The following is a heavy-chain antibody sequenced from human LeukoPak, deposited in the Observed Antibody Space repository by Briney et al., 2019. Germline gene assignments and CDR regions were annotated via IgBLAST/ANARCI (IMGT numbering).Heavy chain of an antibody. CDR1: GFTFSSYA. D-gene: IGHD2-2*02. J-gene: IGHJ4*02. CDR2: ISSSGDST. Sequence: PGGSLRLSCAASGFTFSSYAMSWVRQAPGKGLELVSGISSSGDSTYYADSVKGRFTISRDNSKKTLYLQTNSLRAEHTDVCYCARGRYCSSTSCYIDYWGQGTLVTVSS. V-gene: IGHV3-23*01. CDR3: ARGRYCSSTSCYIDY.